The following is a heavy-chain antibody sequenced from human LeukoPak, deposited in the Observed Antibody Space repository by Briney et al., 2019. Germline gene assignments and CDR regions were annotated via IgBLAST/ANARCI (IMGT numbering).Heavy chain of an antibody. D-gene: IGHD3-22*01. Sequence: VASVKVSCKAAGGTFSSYAISWVRQAPGQGLEWMGGIIPIFGTANYAQKFQGRVTITADESTSTAYMELSSLRSEDTAVYYCARVSPSGYYPDYYFDYWGQGTLVTVSS. V-gene: IGHV1-69*13. CDR2: IIPIFGTA. CDR1: GGTFSSYA. J-gene: IGHJ4*02. CDR3: ARVSPSGYYPDYYFDY.